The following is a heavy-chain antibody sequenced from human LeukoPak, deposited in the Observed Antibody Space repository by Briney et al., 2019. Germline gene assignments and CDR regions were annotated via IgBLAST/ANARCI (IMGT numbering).Heavy chain of an antibody. CDR3: ARRAWYYDL. Sequence: PSETLSLTCTVSGGSISSYYWSWIRQPPGKGLEWIGYIYYSGSTNYNPSLKSRVTISVDTSKNQFSLKLSSVTAADTAVYYCARRAWYYDLWGRGTLVTVSS. J-gene: IGHJ2*01. V-gene: IGHV4-59*01. CDR1: GGSISSYY. CDR2: IYYSGST.